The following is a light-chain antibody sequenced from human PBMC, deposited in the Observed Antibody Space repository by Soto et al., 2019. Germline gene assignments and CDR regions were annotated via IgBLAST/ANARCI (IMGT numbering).Light chain of an antibody. Sequence: QSVLTQPASVSGSPGQSITISCTGTSSDLGTYNYVSWYQQHPGKAPKLMIYDVSARPSGLSNRFSGSKFGNTASLTISGLQAEDEAVYYCSSDANNVVFGGGTKVTVL. CDR1: SSDLGTYNY. CDR2: DVS. CDR3: SSDANNVV. J-gene: IGLJ2*01. V-gene: IGLV2-14*01.